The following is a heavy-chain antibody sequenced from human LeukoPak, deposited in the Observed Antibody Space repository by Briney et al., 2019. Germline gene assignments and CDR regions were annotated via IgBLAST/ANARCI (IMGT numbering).Heavy chain of an antibody. D-gene: IGHD7-27*01. CDR3: ARDRAAGDRGFHYYYGMDV. CDR1: GDSISSGTYY. V-gene: IGHV4-61*02. CDR2: IYTSRYT. Sequence: SETLSLTCTVSGDSISSGTYYWSWIRQPAGKGLEWIGRIYTSRYTNYNPSLKSRVTISVGTSKNQFSLKLSSVTAADTAVYYCARDRAAGDRGFHYYYGMDVWGQGTTVTVSS. J-gene: IGHJ6*02.